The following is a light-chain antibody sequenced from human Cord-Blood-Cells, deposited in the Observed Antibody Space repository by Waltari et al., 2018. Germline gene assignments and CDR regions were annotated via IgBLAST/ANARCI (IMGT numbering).Light chain of an antibody. V-gene: IGKV1-9*01. Sequence: DIQLTQSPSSLSAYVGDRVTITCRASQGISSYLAWYQQKPGKAPKLLIYAASTLQSGVPSRFSGSGSGTEFTLTISSLQPEDFATYYCQQLNSYPQITFGQGTRLEIK. CDR1: QGISSY. CDR3: QQLNSYPQIT. J-gene: IGKJ5*01. CDR2: AAS.